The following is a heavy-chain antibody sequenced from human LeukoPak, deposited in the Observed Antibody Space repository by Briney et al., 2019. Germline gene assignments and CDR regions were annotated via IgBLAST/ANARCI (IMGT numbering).Heavy chain of an antibody. Sequence: ASVKLSCKASGYTFSSYGISWVRQAPGQGLEWMGWISAYNGNRNYEQNLQGRVTMTTATSTSTAYMELRSLRSDDTAVYYCARDPGDYYDSSGHPLDAFDIWGQGTMVTVSS. J-gene: IGHJ3*02. CDR2: ISAYNGNR. CDR3: ARDPGDYYDSSGHPLDAFDI. CDR1: GYTFSSYG. V-gene: IGHV1-18*01. D-gene: IGHD3-22*01.